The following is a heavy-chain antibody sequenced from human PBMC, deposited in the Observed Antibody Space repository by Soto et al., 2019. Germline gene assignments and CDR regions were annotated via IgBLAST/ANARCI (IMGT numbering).Heavy chain of an antibody. V-gene: IGHV4-34*01. J-gene: IGHJ5*02. Sequence: SETLSLTGAVYGGSFSGYYCSWIRQPPGKGLEWIGEINHSGSTNYNPSLKSRVTISVDTSKNQFSLKLSSVTAADTAVYYCARGRLAAGKIWFDPCGQGTLLTFSS. CDR1: GGSFSGYY. CDR2: INHSGST. D-gene: IGHD6-13*01. CDR3: ARGRLAAGKIWFDP.